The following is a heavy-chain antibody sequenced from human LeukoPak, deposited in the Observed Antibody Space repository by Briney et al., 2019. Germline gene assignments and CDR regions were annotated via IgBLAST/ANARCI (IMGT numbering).Heavy chain of an antibody. J-gene: IGHJ4*02. CDR1: GFIFSDYY. D-gene: IGHD3-22*01. CDR3: ARMYFDSSGYYAYFGY. V-gene: IGHV3-66*01. Sequence: GGSLRLSCAASGFIFSDYYMSWIRRAPGKGLEWVSVIYSGGSTYYADSVKGRFTISRDNSKNTLYLQMNSLRAEDTAVYYCARMYFDSSGYYAYFGYWGQGTLVTVSS. CDR2: IYSGGST.